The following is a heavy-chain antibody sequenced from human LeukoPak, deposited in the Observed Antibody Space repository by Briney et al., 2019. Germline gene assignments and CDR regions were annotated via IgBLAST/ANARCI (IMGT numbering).Heavy chain of an antibody. CDR2: ISTYNGYT. V-gene: IGHV1-18*01. J-gene: IGHJ5*02. CDR3: ARDNSVRDEAWWFNP. D-gene: IGHD5-24*01. CDR1: GYTFINHA. Sequence: GASVEVSCKASGYTFINHAISWLRQAPGQGLEGMGWISTYNGYTKYPEKLQGRVTLTRDMSTSTDYLELSSLRSEDTAVYYCARDNSVRDEAWWFNPWGQGTLVTVSS.